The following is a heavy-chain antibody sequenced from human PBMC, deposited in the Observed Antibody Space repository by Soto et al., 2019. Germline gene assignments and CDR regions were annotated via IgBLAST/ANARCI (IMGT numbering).Heavy chain of an antibody. CDR1: GGSISSGGYS. V-gene: IGHV4-30-2*01. D-gene: IGHD1-1*01. CDR2: IYHSGYT. CDR3: ARDQLERNRFDP. Sequence: QLQLQESGSGLVKPSQTLSLTCTVSGGSISSGGYSWNWIRQAPGKGLEWIGYIYHSGYTLYNPSRTGRVLIAVDTSTNPFSRTRPSVTAADTAVYSCARDQLERNRFDPWCQGTLVTVSS. J-gene: IGHJ5*02.